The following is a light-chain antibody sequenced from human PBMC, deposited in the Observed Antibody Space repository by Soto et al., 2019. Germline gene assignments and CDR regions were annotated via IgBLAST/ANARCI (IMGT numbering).Light chain of an antibody. V-gene: IGLV2-14*01. CDR2: NVF. CDR3: SSFTGSTTVV. Sequence: QSALTQPASVSGSPGQSIIISCTGTSNGVGGYNYVSWYQQHPGKAPILIIYNVFNRPSGVSNRFSGSKSGNTASLTNSGLQAYDEADYYWSSFTGSTTVVFGGGTQLTVL. J-gene: IGLJ2*01. CDR1: SNGVGGYNY.